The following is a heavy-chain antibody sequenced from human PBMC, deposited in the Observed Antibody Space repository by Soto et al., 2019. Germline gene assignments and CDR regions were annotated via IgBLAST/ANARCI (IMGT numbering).Heavy chain of an antibody. D-gene: IGHD3-16*01. CDR1: GDSFSSSNW. J-gene: IGHJ4*02. V-gene: IGHV4-4*02. CDR2: ILHTGHT. Sequence: QVQLQESGPGLVKPSGTLSLTCGVSGDSFSSSNWWTWFRQPPGKGLEWFGDILHTGHTDYSPSLRGRVTISIDTSKKELSLNYTSVTATDTDVYYCARSPRPVEGKCYVDYWGSGALDTVSS. CDR3: ARSPRPVEGKCYVDY.